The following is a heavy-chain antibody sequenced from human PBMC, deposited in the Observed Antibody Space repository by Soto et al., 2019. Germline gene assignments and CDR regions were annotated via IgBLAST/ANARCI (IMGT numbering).Heavy chain of an antibody. D-gene: IGHD6-19*01. J-gene: IGHJ4*02. V-gene: IGHV3-23*01. CDR3: ANSVYYSSGYEIIDY. CDR1: GFTFNNYA. CDR2: ISGSGGST. Sequence: PGGSLRLSCAASGFTFNNYAMSWVRQAPGKGLEWVSAISGSGGSTYYADSVKGRFTISRDNSKNTLYLQMNSLRAEDTAVYYCANSVYYSSGYEIIDYWGQGTLVTVSS.